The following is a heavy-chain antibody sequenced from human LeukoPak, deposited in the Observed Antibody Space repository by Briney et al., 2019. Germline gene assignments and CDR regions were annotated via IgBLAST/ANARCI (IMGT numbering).Heavy chain of an antibody. D-gene: IGHD6-19*01. CDR2: IYYSGST. Sequence: SETLSLTCTVSGGSISSSSYHWGWIRQPPGKGLEWIGSIYYSGSTYYNPSLKSRVTISVDTSKNQFSLKLSSVTAADTAVYYCATSSGWWGSNWFDPWGQGTLVTVSS. V-gene: IGHV4-39*01. CDR1: GGSISSSSYH. CDR3: ATSSGWWGSNWFDP. J-gene: IGHJ5*02.